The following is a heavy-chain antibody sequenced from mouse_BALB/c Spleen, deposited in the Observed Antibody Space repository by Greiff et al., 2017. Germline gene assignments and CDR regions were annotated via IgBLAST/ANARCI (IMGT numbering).Heavy chain of an antibody. V-gene: IGHV2-2*02. J-gene: IGHJ4*01. Sequence: QVQLQQSGPGLVQPSQSLSITCTVSGFSLTSYGVHWVRQSPGKGLEWLGVIWSGGSTDYNAAFISRLSISKDNSKSQVFFKMNSLQANDTAIYYCARQAFYYGNYVGYAMDYWGQGTSVTVSS. CDR3: ARQAFYYGNYVGYAMDY. D-gene: IGHD2-1*01. CDR1: GFSLTSYG. CDR2: IWSGGST.